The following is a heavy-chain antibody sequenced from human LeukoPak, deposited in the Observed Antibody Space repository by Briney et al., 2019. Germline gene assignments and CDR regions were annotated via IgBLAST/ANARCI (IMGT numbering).Heavy chain of an antibody. J-gene: IGHJ6*02. D-gene: IGHD7-27*01. CDR2: IWYDGSNK. CDR1: GFTFSSYG. Sequence: GGSLRLSCAASGFTFSSYGMHWVRQAPGKGLEWVAVIWYDGSNKYYADSVKGRFTISRDNSKNTLYLQMNSLRAEDTAVYYCARDSPGDRNGMDVWGQGTTVTVSS. CDR3: ARDSPGDRNGMDV. V-gene: IGHV3-33*01.